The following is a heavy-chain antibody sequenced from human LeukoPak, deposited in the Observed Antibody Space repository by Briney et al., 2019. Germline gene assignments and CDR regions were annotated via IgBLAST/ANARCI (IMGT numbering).Heavy chain of an antibody. Sequence: ASVKVSCKASGYTFTSYDINWVPQATGQGLEWMGWMNPNSGNTGYAQKFQGRVTMTRNTSISTAYMELSSLRSEDTAVYYCARDNSVGDNAWWFDPWGQGTLVTVSS. CDR3: ARDNSVGDNAWWFDP. D-gene: IGHD1-26*01. CDR2: MNPNSGNT. V-gene: IGHV1-8*01. CDR1: GYTFTSYD. J-gene: IGHJ5*02.